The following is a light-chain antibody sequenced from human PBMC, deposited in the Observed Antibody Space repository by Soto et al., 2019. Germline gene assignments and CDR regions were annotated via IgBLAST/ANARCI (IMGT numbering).Light chain of an antibody. CDR3: QVWDSTSDHYV. CDR1: NIGSKS. J-gene: IGLJ1*01. V-gene: IGLV3-21*02. Sequence: YELTQPPSVSVAPGQTARIPCGGDNIGSKSVYWYQQKPGQAPVVVVYDGSDRPSGIPERFSGSNSGTTATLTISRVEAGDEADYFCQVWDSTSDHYVFGAGTKVT. CDR2: DGS.